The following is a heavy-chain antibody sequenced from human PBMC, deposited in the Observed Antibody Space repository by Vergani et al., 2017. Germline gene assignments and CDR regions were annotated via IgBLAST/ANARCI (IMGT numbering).Heavy chain of an antibody. J-gene: IGHJ2*01. D-gene: IGHD3-22*01. CDR2: IYYSGST. Sequence: QVQLQESGPGLVKPSQTLSLTCTVSGGSISSGGYYWSWIRQHPGKGLEWIGYIYYSGSTNYNPSLKSRVTISVDTSKNQFSLKLSSVTAADTAVYYCARGVGFYYASRGYYSGYWYFDLWGRGTLVTVSS. V-gene: IGHV4-31*03. CDR1: GGSISSGGYY. CDR3: ARGVGFYYASRGYYSGYWYFDL.